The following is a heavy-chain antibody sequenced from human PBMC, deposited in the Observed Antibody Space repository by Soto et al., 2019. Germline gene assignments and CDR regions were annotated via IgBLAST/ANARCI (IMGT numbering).Heavy chain of an antibody. J-gene: IGHJ6*02. CDR3: ASSSRSGMDV. CDR1: GGSISSGYYY. V-gene: IGHV4-30-4*01. CDR2: TYYSGNT. Sequence: SQTLSLTCSVSGGSISSGYYYWSWIRQPPGKGLEWIGNTYYSGNTYYNPSLKSRLIISIDTSKKQLSLKVDSVTAADPAVYYCASSSRSGMDVWGQGATVTVSS.